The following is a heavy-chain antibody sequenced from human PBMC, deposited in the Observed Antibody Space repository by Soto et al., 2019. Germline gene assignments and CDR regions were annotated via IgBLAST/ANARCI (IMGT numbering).Heavy chain of an antibody. CDR2: IIPIFGTA. D-gene: IGHD1-26*01. V-gene: IGHV1-69*06. J-gene: IGHJ4*02. Sequence: GASVKVSCKASGGTFSSYAISWVRQAPGQGLEWMGGIIPIFGTANYAQKFQGRVTITADKSTSTAYMELSSLRSEDTAVYYCARGRKLRGFFGSSSHHFDYWGQGTLVTVSS. CDR1: GGTFSSYA. CDR3: ARGRKLRGFFGSSSHHFDY.